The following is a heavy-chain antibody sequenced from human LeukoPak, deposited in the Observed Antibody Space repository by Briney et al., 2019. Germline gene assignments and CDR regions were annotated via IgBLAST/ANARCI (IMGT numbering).Heavy chain of an antibody. CDR1: GVSFNDYY. CDR2: INHSGYT. J-gene: IGHJ4*02. Sequence: SETLSLTCAVSGVSFNDYYWSWVRQTPGKGLEWIGEINHSGYTNDSPSLKSRVTLPIDTSRKQFSLNLRSVTVADTGIYYCTRMTTGHDYWGQGTLVTVSS. CDR3: TRMTTGHDY. V-gene: IGHV4-34*01. D-gene: IGHD4-17*01.